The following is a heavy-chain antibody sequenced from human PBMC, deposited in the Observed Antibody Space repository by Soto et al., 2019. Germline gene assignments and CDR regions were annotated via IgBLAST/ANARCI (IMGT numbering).Heavy chain of an antibody. J-gene: IGHJ6*02. CDR2: ISSSSSYI. Sequence: LRLSCAASGFTFSSYSMNWVRQAPGKGLEWVSSISSSSSYIYYADSVKGRFTISRDNAKNSLYLQMNSLRAEDTAVYYCARDGAVVTPAYYYGMDVWGQGTTVTVSS. CDR3: ARDGAVVTPAYYYGMDV. V-gene: IGHV3-21*01. CDR1: GFTFSSYS. D-gene: IGHD2-21*02.